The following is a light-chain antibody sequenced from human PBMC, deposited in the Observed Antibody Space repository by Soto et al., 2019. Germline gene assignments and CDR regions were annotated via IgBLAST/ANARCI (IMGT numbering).Light chain of an antibody. V-gene: IGKV3-20*01. CDR2: DAS. J-gene: IGKJ1*01. CDR3: QQYASSPRT. CDR1: QSVSGSY. Sequence: EIVLTQSPGTLSLSAGDRATLSCRASQSVSGSYLAWYQQKPGQAPRLLIYDASSRATGIPGRFSGSGSGTDFTLTISRLEPEDFAVYYCQQYASSPRTFGQGTKVDIK.